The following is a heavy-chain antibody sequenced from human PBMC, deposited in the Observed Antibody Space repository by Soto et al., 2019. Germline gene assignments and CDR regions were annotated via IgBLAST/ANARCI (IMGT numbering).Heavy chain of an antibody. D-gene: IGHD3-10*01. J-gene: IGHJ3*02. V-gene: IGHV4-39*01. CDR1: AGSIGSSGYY. CDR3: ARRDGSSGYYAFDI. CDR2: IYYSGSA. Sequence: SETLSLTCTVSAGSIGSSGYYWGWIRQPPGKGLELIGTIYYSGSAYYNPSLKSRVTISIDTSKNQFSLKLSSVTAADTAVYYCARRDGSSGYYAFDIWGQGTMVTVSS.